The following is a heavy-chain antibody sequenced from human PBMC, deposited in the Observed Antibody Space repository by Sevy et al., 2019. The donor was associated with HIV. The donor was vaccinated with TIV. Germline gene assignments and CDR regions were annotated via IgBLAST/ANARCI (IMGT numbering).Heavy chain of an antibody. D-gene: IGHD3-3*01. V-gene: IGHV3-53*01. CDR2: IYSGGST. Sequence: GGSLRLSCAASGFTVSSNYMSWVRQAPGKGLEWVSVIYSGGSTYYADSVKGRFTISRDNSKNTLYLQMNSLRAEDTAVYYCARRGRAGSDVWTLREENYYGMDVWGQGTTVTVSS. J-gene: IGHJ6*02. CDR3: ARRGRAGSDVWTLREENYYGMDV. CDR1: GFTVSSNY.